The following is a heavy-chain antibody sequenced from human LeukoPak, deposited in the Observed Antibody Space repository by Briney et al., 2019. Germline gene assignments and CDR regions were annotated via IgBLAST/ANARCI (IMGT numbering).Heavy chain of an antibody. CDR3: ASGVLSRDYVWGSASFFDY. CDR1: GGSFSGYY. V-gene: IGHV4-34*01. CDR2: INHSGST. Sequence: SETLSLTCAVYGGSFSGYYWSWIRQPPGKGLEWIGEINHSGSTNYDPSLKSRVTISVDTSKNQFSLKLSSVTAADTAVYYCASGVLSRDYVWGSASFFDYWDQETLVTVSS. D-gene: IGHD3-16*01. J-gene: IGHJ4*02.